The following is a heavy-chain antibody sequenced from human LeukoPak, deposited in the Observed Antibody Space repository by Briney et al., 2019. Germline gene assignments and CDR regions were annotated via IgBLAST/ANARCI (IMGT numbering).Heavy chain of an antibody. D-gene: IGHD3-9*01. CDR2: ISGSGGST. CDR1: GFTFSSYW. V-gene: IGHV3-23*01. CDR3: ANGYFDWLFYDY. J-gene: IGHJ4*02. Sequence: PGGSLRLSCAASGFTFSSYWMSWVRQAPGKGLEWVSAISGSGGSTYYADSVKGRFTISRDNSKNTLYLQMNSLRAEDTAVYYCANGYFDWLFYDYWGQGTLVTVSS.